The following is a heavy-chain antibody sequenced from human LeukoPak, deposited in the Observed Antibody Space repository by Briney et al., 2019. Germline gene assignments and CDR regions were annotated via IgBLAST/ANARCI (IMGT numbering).Heavy chain of an antibody. CDR1: GFTFSSYG. CDR3: AREEGYGSGSQRAFDI. Sequence: PGRSPRLSCAASGFTFSSYGMHWVRQAPGKGLEWVAVIWYDGSNKYYADSVKGRFTISRDNAKNSLYLQMNSLRAEDTAVYYCAREEGYGSGSQRAFDIWGQGTMVTVSS. D-gene: IGHD3-10*01. V-gene: IGHV3-33*01. CDR2: IWYDGSNK. J-gene: IGHJ3*02.